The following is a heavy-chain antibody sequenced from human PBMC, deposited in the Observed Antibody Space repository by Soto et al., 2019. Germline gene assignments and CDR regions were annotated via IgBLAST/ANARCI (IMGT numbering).Heavy chain of an antibody. V-gene: IGHV1-69*01. CDR3: ARDRDYIVGATLRYYYGMDV. CDR2: IIPIFGTA. Sequence: QVQLVQSGAEVKKPGSSVKVSCKASGGTFSSYAISWVRQAPRQGLEWMGGIIPIFGTANYAQKFQGRVTITADESTSTAYMELSSLRSEDTAVYYCARDRDYIVGATLRYYYGMDVWGQGTTVTVSS. CDR1: GGTFSSYA. J-gene: IGHJ6*02. D-gene: IGHD1-26*01.